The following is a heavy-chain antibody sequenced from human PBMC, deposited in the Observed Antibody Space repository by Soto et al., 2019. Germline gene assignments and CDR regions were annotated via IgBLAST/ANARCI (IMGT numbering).Heavy chain of an antibody. CDR2: ISGKTGKT. J-gene: IGHJ6*02. CDR3: ARVPREIILVGMDV. D-gene: IGHD2-2*01. CDR1: GYTFTSNG. V-gene: IGHV1-18*04. Sequence: QVQLVQSGGDVKKPGASVKVSCKTSGYTFTSNGISWVRQAPGQGLEWMGWISGKTGKTSYAQKFQGRVAITTDTSTSTAYMELRILRSDDTAVYYCARVPREIILVGMDVWGQGTTVTVSS.